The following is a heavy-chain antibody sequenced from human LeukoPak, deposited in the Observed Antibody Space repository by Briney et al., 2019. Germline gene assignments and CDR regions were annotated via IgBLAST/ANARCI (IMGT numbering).Heavy chain of an antibody. CDR1: GGTFSSYA. Sequence: SVKVSCKASGGTFSSYAISWVRQAPGQGLEWMGRIIPIFGTANYAQKFQGRVTITTDESTSTAYMELSSLRSEDTAVYYCARSLEMATIYDYWGQGTLITVSS. V-gene: IGHV1-69*05. J-gene: IGHJ4*02. CDR2: IIPIFGTA. CDR3: ARSLEMATIYDY. D-gene: IGHD5-24*01.